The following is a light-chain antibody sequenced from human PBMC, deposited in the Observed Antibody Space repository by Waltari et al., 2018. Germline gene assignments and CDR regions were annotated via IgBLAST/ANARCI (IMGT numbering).Light chain of an antibody. CDR2: AAS. Sequence: EIVLTQSPGTLSLSPGERATLSCRASQSVSNTHLAWYQQIPGQAPRLLIYAASRRATGVPDRFSGSGSGTDFTLTISRLEPEDVAVYYCQQYGSAPRTFGQGTKVEIK. CDR3: QQYGSAPRT. CDR1: QSVSNTH. V-gene: IGKV3-20*01. J-gene: IGKJ1*01.